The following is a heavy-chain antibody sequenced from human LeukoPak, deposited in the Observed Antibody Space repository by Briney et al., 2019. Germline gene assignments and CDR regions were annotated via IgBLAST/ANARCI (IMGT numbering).Heavy chain of an antibody. Sequence: KPSETLSLTCTVSGGSIRGSYWTWIRQPPGKGLEWIGYIYDSESTDYNPSLKSRVTISIDTSKTQISLKLNSVTAADTAVYYCARGGAVGGYYSSPVPSNFDQWGQGTLVTVSS. J-gene: IGHJ4*02. V-gene: IGHV4-59*01. CDR1: GGSIRGSY. CDR3: ARGGAVGGYYSSPVPSNFDQ. D-gene: IGHD3-22*01. CDR2: IYDSEST.